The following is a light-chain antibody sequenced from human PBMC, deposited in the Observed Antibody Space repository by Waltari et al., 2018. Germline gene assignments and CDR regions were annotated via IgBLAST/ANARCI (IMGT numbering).Light chain of an antibody. CDR2: DAS. Sequence: EIVMTQSPATLSVSPGERATLSCRASQSVSSNLAWYQQKPGQPLRLLIVDASGRATGTPARFSGSGSGTEFTLTISSLQSEDFAVYYCQQYNNWPPYTFGQGTKLDIK. CDR3: QQYNNWPPYT. CDR1: QSVSSN. J-gene: IGKJ2*01. V-gene: IGKV3-15*01.